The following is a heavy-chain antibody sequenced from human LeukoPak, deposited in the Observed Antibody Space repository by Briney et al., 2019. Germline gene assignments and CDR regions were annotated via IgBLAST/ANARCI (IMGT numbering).Heavy chain of an antibody. CDR3: ATGPYSSSYDLDY. CDR1: GGTFSRYA. J-gene: IGHJ4*02. D-gene: IGHD6-13*01. CDR2: IIPMFGIA. V-gene: IGHV1-69*10. Sequence: SVKVSCKASGGTFSRYAISWVRQAPGQGLEWMGGIIPMFGIAIYAQKFQGRVTMTEDTSTDTAYMELSSLRSEDTAVYYCATGPYSSSYDLDYWGQGTLVTVSS.